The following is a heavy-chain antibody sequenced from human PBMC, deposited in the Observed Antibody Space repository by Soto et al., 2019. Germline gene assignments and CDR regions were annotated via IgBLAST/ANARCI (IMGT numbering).Heavy chain of an antibody. J-gene: IGHJ4*02. Sequence: QVQLVKSGAEVKKPGASVRVSCKASGYTFTHYYIHWVRQAPGQGLEWMGIINPNGGITTYAQKFRAGFSMTRDTSTSTVYLELSSLRSEDSAVDYCATSVNSAMAFDYWGQGTLVTVSS. V-gene: IGHV1-46*01. CDR3: ATSVNSAMAFDY. CDR2: INPNGGIT. CDR1: GYTFTHYY. D-gene: IGHD5-18*01.